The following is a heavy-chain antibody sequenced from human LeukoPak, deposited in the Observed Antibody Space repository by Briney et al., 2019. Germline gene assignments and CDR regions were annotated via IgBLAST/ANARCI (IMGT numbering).Heavy chain of an antibody. Sequence: TLSLTCTVSGDSISSGDYYWSWIRQPAGKGLEWIGRISSSGSTNYNPSLKSRVTISVDTSKNQFSLKLSSGTAADTAVYFCARGPYSYDSSGAFDIWGQGTMVTVSS. J-gene: IGHJ3*02. CDR1: GDSISSGDYY. D-gene: IGHD3-22*01. V-gene: IGHV4-61*02. CDR2: ISSSGST. CDR3: ARGPYSYDSSGAFDI.